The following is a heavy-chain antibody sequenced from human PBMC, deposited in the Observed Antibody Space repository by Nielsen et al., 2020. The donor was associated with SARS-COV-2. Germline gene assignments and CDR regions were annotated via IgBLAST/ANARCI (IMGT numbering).Heavy chain of an antibody. CDR2: ISWNSGSI. Sequence: LSLTCAASGFTFDDYAMHWVRQAPGEGLEWVSGISWNSGSIGYADSVKGRFTISRDNAKNSLYLQMNSLRAEDTALYYCAKLDDYGDYFYYWGQGTLVTVSS. V-gene: IGHV3-9*01. D-gene: IGHD4-17*01. CDR3: AKLDDYGDYFYY. J-gene: IGHJ4*02. CDR1: GFTFDDYA.